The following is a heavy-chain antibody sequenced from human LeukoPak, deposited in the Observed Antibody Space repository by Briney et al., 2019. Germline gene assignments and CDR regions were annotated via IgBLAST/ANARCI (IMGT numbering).Heavy chain of an antibody. D-gene: IGHD1-20*01. CDR3: ASEITGTTKGGAFDI. J-gene: IGHJ3*02. CDR2: IYYSGST. CDR1: GGSISSYY. Sequence: PSETLSLTCTVSGGSISSYYWSWIRQPPGKGLEWIGYIYYSGSTNYNPSLKSRVTISVDTSKNQFSLKLSSVTAADTAVYYCASEITGTTKGGAFDIWGQGTMVTVSS. V-gene: IGHV4-59*08.